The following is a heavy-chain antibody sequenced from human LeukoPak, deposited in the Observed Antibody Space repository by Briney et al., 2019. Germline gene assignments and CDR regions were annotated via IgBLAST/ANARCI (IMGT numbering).Heavy chain of an antibody. Sequence: TGGSLRLSCAASRFTFSSYSMNWVRQAPGKGLQWVSSISSSSYIYYADSVKGRFTISRDNAKNSLYLQMNSLRADDTAVYCCARIGYSSSSFDYWGQGTLVTVSS. CDR3: ARIGYSSSSFDY. CDR2: ISSSSYI. CDR1: RFTFSSYS. J-gene: IGHJ4*02. D-gene: IGHD6-13*01. V-gene: IGHV3-21*01.